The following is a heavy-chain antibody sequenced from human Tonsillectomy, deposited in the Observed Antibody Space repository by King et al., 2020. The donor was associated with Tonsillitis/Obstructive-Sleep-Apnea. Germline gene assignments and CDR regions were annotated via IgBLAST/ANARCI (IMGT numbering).Heavy chain of an antibody. V-gene: IGHV1-18*01. CDR3: ARGSAGARGGYYYYYMDV. Sequence: QLVQSGAEVKKHGASVKVSCKASGYTFTSYGISWVRQAPGQGLEWMGWISAYNGNTNYAQKLQGRVTMTTDTSTSTAYMELRSLRSDDTAVYDCARGSAGARGGYYYYYMDVWGKGTTVTVSS. D-gene: IGHD3-16*01. J-gene: IGHJ6*03. CDR1: GYTFTSYG. CDR2: ISAYNGNT.